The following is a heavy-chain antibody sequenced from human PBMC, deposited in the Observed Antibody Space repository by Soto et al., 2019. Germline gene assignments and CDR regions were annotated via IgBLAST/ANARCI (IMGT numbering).Heavy chain of an antibody. CDR2: ISYDGTNK. CDR3: ARDPKTSGGQNWAFNYFDS. V-gene: IGHV3-30-3*01. J-gene: IGHJ4*02. CDR1: GFSFSISP. Sequence: GGSLRLSCAASGFSFSISPMHWVRQAPGKGPEWVALISYDGTNKFYADSVKGRFTISRDNSKSTLYLQVDSLRPEDAAVYYCARDPKTSGGQNWAFNYFDSWGQGTLLTVSS. D-gene: IGHD7-27*01.